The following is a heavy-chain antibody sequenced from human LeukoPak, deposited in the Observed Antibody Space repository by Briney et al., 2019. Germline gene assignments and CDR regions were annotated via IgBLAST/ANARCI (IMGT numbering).Heavy chain of an antibody. CDR3: VKEFWAAAGTVGLFDF. CDR1: GFTFSTCA. CDR2: ISGTGGST. V-gene: IGHV3-23*01. Sequence: GRSLRLSCGASGFTFSTCAMGWVRQAPGKGLEWVSSISGTGGSTSYAASVKGRFTISRDQSKDTLYLQMNSLRAEDTALYYCVKEFWAAAGTVGLFDFWGLGTLVTVSS. J-gene: IGHJ4*02. D-gene: IGHD6-13*01.